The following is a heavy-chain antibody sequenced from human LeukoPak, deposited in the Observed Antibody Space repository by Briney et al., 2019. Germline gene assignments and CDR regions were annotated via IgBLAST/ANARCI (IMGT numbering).Heavy chain of an antibody. D-gene: IGHD5-18*01. CDR1: GFTFSSYA. CDR2: ISGSGAST. J-gene: IGHJ4*02. Sequence: PGGSLRLSCAASGFTFSSYAMSWVRQAPGEGLEWVSGISGSGASTYYADSVKGRFTISRDNSKNTLYLQMNSLGAEDTAVYYCAKDKRTAMVTNFDYWGQGTLVTVSS. V-gene: IGHV3-23*01. CDR3: AKDKRTAMVTNFDY.